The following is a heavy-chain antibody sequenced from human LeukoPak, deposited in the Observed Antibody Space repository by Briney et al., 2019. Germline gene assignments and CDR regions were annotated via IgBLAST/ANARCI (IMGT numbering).Heavy chain of an antibody. V-gene: IGHV3-48*02. Sequence: GGSLRPSCAASGFTFSSYSMNWVRQAPGKGLEWVSYISSSSSTIYYADSVKGRFTISRDNAKNSLYLQMNSLRDEDTAVYYCARDWGLYSGSYANYAFDIWGQGTMVTVSS. J-gene: IGHJ3*02. CDR2: ISSSSSTI. D-gene: IGHD1-26*01. CDR3: ARDWGLYSGSYANYAFDI. CDR1: GFTFSSYS.